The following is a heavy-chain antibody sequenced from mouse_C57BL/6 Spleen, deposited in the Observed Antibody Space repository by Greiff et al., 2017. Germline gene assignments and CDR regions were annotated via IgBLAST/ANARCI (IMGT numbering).Heavy chain of an antibody. CDR2: IDPSDSYT. V-gene: IGHV1-50*01. CDR1: GYTFTSYW. Sequence: QVQLQQPGAELVKPGASVKLSCKASGYTFTSYWMQWVKQRPGQGLEWIGEIDPSDSYTNYNQKFKGKATLTVDTSSSTAYMQLSSLTSEDSAVYYCARSRDGYAWFAYWGQGTLVTVSA. CDR3: ARSRDGYAWFAY. J-gene: IGHJ3*01. D-gene: IGHD2-2*01.